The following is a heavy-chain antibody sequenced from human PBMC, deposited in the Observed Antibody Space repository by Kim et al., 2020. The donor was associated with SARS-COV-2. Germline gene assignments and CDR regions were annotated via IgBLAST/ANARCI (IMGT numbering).Heavy chain of an antibody. Sequence: KQTYGQGFTGRFVFSLDTSVSTAYLQVSNLKSEDTAVYYCARDSTGYFDSWGQGTLVTVSS. D-gene: IGHD2-8*02. V-gene: IGHV7-4-1*02. CDR2: KQ. J-gene: IGHJ4*02. CDR3: ARDSTGYFDS.